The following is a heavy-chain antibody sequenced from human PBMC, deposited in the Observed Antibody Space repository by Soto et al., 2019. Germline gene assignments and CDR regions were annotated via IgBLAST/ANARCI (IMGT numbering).Heavy chain of an antibody. CDR1: GYTFTGYA. Sequence: ASVKVSCKASGYTFTGYAMHWVRQAPGQRLEWMGWINAGNGNTKYSQKFRGRVTITRDTSASTAYMELSSLRSEDTAVYYCARAVAVPADLDYWGQGTLVTVSS. CDR2: INAGNGNT. J-gene: IGHJ4*02. D-gene: IGHD6-19*01. CDR3: ARAVAVPADLDY. V-gene: IGHV1-3*01.